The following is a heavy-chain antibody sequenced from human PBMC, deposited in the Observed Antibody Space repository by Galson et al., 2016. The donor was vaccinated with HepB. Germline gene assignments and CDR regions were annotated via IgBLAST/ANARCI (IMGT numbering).Heavy chain of an antibody. CDR1: GFTFSKSE. V-gene: IGHV3-30*04. CDR3: ARVRGRRGPAALDY. J-gene: IGHJ4*02. CDR2: ISFDESNK. Sequence: SLRLSCAASGFTFSKSEMNWVRQAPGKGLEWVAVISFDESNKYYADSVKGRFTISRDNSKNTLYLQMNSLRAEDTAMYYCARVRGRRGPAALDYWGQGTLVTVSS. D-gene: IGHD2-2*01.